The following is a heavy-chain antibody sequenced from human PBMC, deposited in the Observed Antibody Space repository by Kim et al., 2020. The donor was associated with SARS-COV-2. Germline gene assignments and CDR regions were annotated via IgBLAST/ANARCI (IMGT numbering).Heavy chain of an antibody. V-gene: IGHV3-11*03. J-gene: IGHJ4*02. Sequence: VKDRFTISRENAKNSLSRQMNSLRAEDTAVYYCARYRYCSSTSCYNPFDYWGQGTLVTVSS. CDR3: ARYRYCSSTSCYNPFDY. D-gene: IGHD2-2*02.